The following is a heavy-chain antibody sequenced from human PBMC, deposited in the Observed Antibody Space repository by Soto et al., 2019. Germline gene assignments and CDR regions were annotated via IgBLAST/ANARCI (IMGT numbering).Heavy chain of an antibody. J-gene: IGHJ6*03. D-gene: IGHD6-6*01. CDR1: GFTFSSYS. Sequence: PGGSLRLSCAASGFTFSSYSMNWVRQAPWKGLEWVSSISSSSSYIYYADSVKGRFTISRDNAKNSLYLQMNSLRAEDTAVYYCARSSIAPTRYYYYYMDVWGKGTTVTVSS. CDR2: ISSSSSYI. CDR3: ARSSIAPTRYYYYYMDV. V-gene: IGHV3-21*01.